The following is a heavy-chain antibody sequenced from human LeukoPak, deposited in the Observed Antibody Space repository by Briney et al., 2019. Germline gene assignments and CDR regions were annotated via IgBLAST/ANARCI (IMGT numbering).Heavy chain of an antibody. CDR2: IYYSGST. CDR3: ASLVYRGPGGGQNVDY. Sequence: SETLSLTCTVSGGSISSYYWSWIRQPPGKGLEWIGYIYYSGSTNYNPSLKSRVTISVDTSKNQFSLKLSSVTAADTAVYYCASLVYRGPGGGQNVDYWGQGTLVTVSS. V-gene: IGHV4-59*08. J-gene: IGHJ4*02. CDR1: GGSISSYY. D-gene: IGHD3-16*01.